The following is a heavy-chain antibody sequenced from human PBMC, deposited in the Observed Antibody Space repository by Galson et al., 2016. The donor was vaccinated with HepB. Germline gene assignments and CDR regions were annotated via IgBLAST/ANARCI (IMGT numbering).Heavy chain of an antibody. J-gene: IGHJ3*02. Sequence: SLRLSCAASGFTFSSYSMHWVRQAPGKGLEYISTISNDGRSRYFVDSVRGRFTISRDNSKNTVYLQMSSLRPEGSATYYCLKSGYCGITDCFHAFDIWGQGTMVTVSS. D-gene: IGHD2-2*01. CDR3: LKSGYCGITDCFHAFDI. CDR2: ISNDGRSR. V-gene: IGHV3-64D*08. CDR1: GFTFSSYS.